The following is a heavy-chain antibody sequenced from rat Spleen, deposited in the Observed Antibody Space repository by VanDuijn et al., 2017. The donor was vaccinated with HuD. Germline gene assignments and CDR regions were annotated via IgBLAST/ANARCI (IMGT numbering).Heavy chain of an antibody. CDR1: GFTFSDYN. Sequence: EVQLMESGGGLVQPGRSLKLSCAASGFTFSDYNMAWVRQAPKKGLEWVATITYDGSGTYYRDSVKGRFTISRDNAKSTLYLQMDSLRSEDTATYYCSRPDYGYPFAYWGQGTLVTVSS. CDR2: ITYDGSGT. V-gene: IGHV5-7*01. CDR3: SRPDYGYPFAY. J-gene: IGHJ3*01. D-gene: IGHD1-7*01.